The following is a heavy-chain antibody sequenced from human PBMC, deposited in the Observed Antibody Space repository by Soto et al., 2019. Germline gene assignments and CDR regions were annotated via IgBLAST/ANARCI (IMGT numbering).Heavy chain of an antibody. Sequence: EVQMVESGGGLVKPGGSLRLSCAASGFTFSSYSMNWVRQAPGKGLEWVSSISSSSSYISYADSVKGRFTISRDNAKNSLYLQMNSLRAKDTAVYYCARDVHAYYYYYYGMDVCGQGTTVTVAS. D-gene: IGHD1-1*01. J-gene: IGHJ6*02. CDR3: ARDVHAYYYYYYGMDV. V-gene: IGHV3-21*01. CDR1: GFTFSSYS. CDR2: ISSSSSYI.